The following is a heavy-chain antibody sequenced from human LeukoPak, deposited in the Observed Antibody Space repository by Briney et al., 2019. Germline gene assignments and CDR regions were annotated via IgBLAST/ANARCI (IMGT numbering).Heavy chain of an antibody. CDR1: GFTFSSYG. CDR3: ARDIAAAGSGYYYYGMDV. D-gene: IGHD6-13*01. V-gene: IGHV3-33*01. CDR2: IWYDGSNK. Sequence: GRSLRLSCAASGFTFSSYGMHWVRQAPGKGLEWVAVIWYDGSNKYYADSVKGRFTISRDNSKNTPYLQMNSLRAEDTAVYYCARDIAAAGSGYYYYGMDVWGQGTTVTVSS. J-gene: IGHJ6*02.